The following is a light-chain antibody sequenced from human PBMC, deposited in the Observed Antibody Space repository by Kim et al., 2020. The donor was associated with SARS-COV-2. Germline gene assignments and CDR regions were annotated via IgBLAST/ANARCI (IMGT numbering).Light chain of an antibody. J-gene: IGKJ3*01. CDR2: KAS. V-gene: IGKV1-5*03. Sequence: DIQMTQSPSTLSAFVGDRVTINCRASQTLHRWLAWYQQKPGKAPKLLIYKASTLQSGVSSRFSGTGSGTEFTLTISSLQPDDSATHYCQHYNAYSPGLVTFGPGTKVDIK. CDR3: QHYNAYSPGLVT. CDR1: QTLHRW.